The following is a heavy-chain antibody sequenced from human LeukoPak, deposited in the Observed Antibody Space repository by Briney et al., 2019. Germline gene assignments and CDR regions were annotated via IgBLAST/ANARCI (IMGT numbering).Heavy chain of an antibody. CDR1: GFTFSSYE. Sequence: QSGGSLRLSCAASGFTFSSYEMNWVRQAPGKGLEWVSYISSSGSNIKYADSVKGRFTISRGNAKNSVYLQMTSLRAEDTAVYYCARGIKGQYQDAFDIWGQGTMVTVSS. CDR3: ARGIKGQYQDAFDI. CDR2: ISSSGSNI. J-gene: IGHJ3*02. D-gene: IGHD2-2*01. V-gene: IGHV3-48*03.